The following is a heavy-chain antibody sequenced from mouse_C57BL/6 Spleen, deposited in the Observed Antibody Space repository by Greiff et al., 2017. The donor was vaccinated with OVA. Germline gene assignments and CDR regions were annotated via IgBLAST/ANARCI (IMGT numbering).Heavy chain of an antibody. V-gene: IGHV1-22*01. Sequence: EVQLQQSGPELVKPGASVKMSCKASGYTFTDYNMHWVKQSHGKSLEWIGYINPNNGGTSYNQKFKGKATLTVNKSSSTAYMELRSLTSEDSAVYYCARDHLGITTVVATDYYAMDDWGQGTSVTVSS. CDR2: INPNNGGT. D-gene: IGHD1-1*01. J-gene: IGHJ4*01. CDR1: GYTFTDYN. CDR3: ARDHLGITTVVATDYYAMDD.